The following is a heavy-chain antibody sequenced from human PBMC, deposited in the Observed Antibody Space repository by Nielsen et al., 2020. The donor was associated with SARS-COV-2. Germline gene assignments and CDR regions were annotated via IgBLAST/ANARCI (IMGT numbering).Heavy chain of an antibody. D-gene: IGHD1-1*01. CDR1: GFTFSSYS. J-gene: IGHJ4*02. CDR2: ISSSSSYI. V-gene: IGHV3-21*01. CDR3: TGEVPGTTGTELFDY. Sequence: GESLKISCAASGFTFSSYSMNWVRQAPGKGLEWVSSISSSSSYIYCADSVKGRFTISRDNAKNSLYLQMNSLRAEDTAVYYCTGEVPGTTGTELFDYWGQGTLVTVSS.